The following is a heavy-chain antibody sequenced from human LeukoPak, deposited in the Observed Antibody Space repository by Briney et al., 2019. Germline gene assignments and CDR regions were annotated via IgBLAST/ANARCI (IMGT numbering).Heavy chain of an antibody. Sequence: PGGSLRLSCAASGFTFSSYWMTWVRQAPGKGLEWVTNINQDGSDKYYVDSVRGRFTISRDNTKKSLYLQMSSLRAEDTAVYYCASQQPTDYGGNLDWGQGALVTVSS. D-gene: IGHD4-23*01. CDR1: GFTFSSYW. J-gene: IGHJ4*02. V-gene: IGHV3-7*01. CDR2: INQDGSDK. CDR3: ASQQPTDYGGNLD.